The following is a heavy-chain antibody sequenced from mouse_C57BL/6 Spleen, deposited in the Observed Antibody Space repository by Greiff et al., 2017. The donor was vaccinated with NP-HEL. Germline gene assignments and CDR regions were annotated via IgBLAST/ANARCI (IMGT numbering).Heavy chain of an antibody. V-gene: IGHV1-81*01. J-gene: IGHJ3*01. CDR3: ARSSPSAGFAY. Sequence: VKLMESGAELARPGASVKLSCKASGYTFTSYGISWVKQRTGQGLEWIGEIYPRSGNTYYNEKFKGKATLTADKSSSTAYMELRSLTSEDSAVYFCARSSPSAGFAYWGQGTLVTVSA. CDR1: GYTFTSYG. CDR2: IYPRSGNT.